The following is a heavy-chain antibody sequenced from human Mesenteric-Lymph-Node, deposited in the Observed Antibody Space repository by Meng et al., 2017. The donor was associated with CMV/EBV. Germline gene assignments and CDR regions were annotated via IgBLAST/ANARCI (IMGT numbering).Heavy chain of an antibody. CDR1: GYSFTSYW. D-gene: IGHD6-13*01. CDR2: IYPGDSDT. CDR3: ARHLYSSSLSAFDM. J-gene: IGHJ3*02. Sequence: KVSCKGSGYSFTSYWIGWVRQMPGKGLEWMGIIYPGDSDTRYSPSFQGQVTISADESISTAYLQWSSLKASDTAMYYCARHLYSSSLSAFDMWGQGTMVTVSS. V-gene: IGHV5-51*01.